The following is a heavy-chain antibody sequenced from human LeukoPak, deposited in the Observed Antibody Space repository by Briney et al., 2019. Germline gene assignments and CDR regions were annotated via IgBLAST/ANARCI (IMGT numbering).Heavy chain of an antibody. J-gene: IGHJ4*02. Sequence: PGGSLRLSCAASGFTVSSNYMSWVRQAPGKGLEWVSVIYSGGSTYYADSVKGRFTISRDNSKNTLYLQMNSLRAEDTAVYYCARSYGSRYSGSYYYYWGQGTLVTVSS. CDR2: IYSGGST. D-gene: IGHD1-26*01. V-gene: IGHV3-66*01. CDR3: ARSYGSRYSGSYYYY. CDR1: GFTVSSNY.